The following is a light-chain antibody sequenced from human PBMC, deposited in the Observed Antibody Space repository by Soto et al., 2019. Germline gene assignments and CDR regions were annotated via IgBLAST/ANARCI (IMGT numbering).Light chain of an antibody. J-gene: IGKJ1*01. CDR1: QSVSSY. V-gene: IGKV3-20*01. CDR2: GAS. Sequence: VMTQSPATLSVSPGERATLSCWASQSVSSYLAWYQQKPGQAPRLLISGASRRAPGTPDRFSGSGSGTDFTLTPRRLDTRSLVVXXCXXYGSSPWTFGQGTKVDIK. CDR3: XXYGSSPWT.